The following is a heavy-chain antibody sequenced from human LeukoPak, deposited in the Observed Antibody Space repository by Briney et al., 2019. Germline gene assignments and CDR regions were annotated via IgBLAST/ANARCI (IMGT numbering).Heavy chain of an antibody. Sequence: GSLRLSCAASGFTFSSYSMNWVRQPPGKGLEWIGEINHSGSTNYNPSLKSRVTISVDTSKNQFSLKLSSVTAADTAVYYCARGVGGGSYWPRLDYWGQGTLVTVSS. CDR3: ARGVGGGSYWPRLDY. CDR2: INHSGST. V-gene: IGHV4-34*01. J-gene: IGHJ4*02. D-gene: IGHD1-26*01. CDR1: GFTFSSYS.